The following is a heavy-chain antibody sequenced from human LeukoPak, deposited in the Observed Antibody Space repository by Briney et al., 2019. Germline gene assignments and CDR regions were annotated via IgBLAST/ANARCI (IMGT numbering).Heavy chain of an antibody. V-gene: IGHV3-23*01. CDR3: ATHGGNSDSFYYYYGMDV. CDR1: GFTFSSYA. D-gene: IGHD4-23*01. Sequence: AGGSLRLSCAASGFTFSSYAMSWVRQAPGKGLEWVSAISGSGGSTYYADSVKGRFTISRDNSKNTLYLQMNSLRAEDTAVYYCATHGGNSDSFYYYYGMDVWGQGTTVTVSS. CDR2: ISGSGGST. J-gene: IGHJ6*02.